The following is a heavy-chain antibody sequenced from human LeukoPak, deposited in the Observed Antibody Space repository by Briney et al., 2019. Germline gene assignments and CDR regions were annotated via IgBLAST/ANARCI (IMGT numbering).Heavy chain of an antibody. J-gene: IGHJ5*02. V-gene: IGHV1-69*04. CDR3: ARDQLPQDLDP. CDR2: IIPILGIA. Sequence: ASVKVSCKASGGTFSSYAISWLRQAPGQGLEWMGRIIPILGIANYAQKFQGRVTITADKSTSTTYMELSSLRSEDTAVYYCARDQLPQDLDPWGQGTLVTVSS. CDR1: GGTFSSYA. D-gene: IGHD6-6*01.